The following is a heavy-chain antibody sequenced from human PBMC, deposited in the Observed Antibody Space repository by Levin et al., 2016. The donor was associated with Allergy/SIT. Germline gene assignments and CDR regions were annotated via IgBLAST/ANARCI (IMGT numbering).Heavy chain of an antibody. CDR2: ISYDGSNK. V-gene: IGHV3-30*18. J-gene: IGHJ4*02. Sequence: WIRQPPGKGLEWVAVISYDGSNKYYADSVKGRFTISRDNSKNTLYLQMNSLRAEDTAVYYCAKDVSETTGTLDYWGQGTLVTVSS. D-gene: IGHD3-9*01. CDR3: AKDVSETTGTLDY.